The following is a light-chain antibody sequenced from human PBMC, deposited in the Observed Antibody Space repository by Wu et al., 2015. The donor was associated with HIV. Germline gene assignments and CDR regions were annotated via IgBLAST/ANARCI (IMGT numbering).Light chain of an antibody. V-gene: IGKV3-20*01. CDR2: GVS. CDR1: QSVSSNY. CDR3: KQYVTSIT. Sequence: EIVLTQSPGTLSLSPGERATLSCRASQSVSSNYLAWYQQKPGQAPRLVIYGVSSRATGIPDRFSGGGSGTDFSLTISRLEPEDFAVYYCKQYVTSITFGQGTRLEIK. J-gene: IGKJ5*01.